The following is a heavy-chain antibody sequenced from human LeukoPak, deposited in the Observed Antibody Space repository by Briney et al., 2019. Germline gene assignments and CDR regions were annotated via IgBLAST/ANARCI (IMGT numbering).Heavy chain of an antibody. CDR2: ISFDGTNK. J-gene: IGHJ4*02. CDR1: GVTLSNYA. Sequence: GGSLRLSCTASGVTLSNYAMHWVRRPPGRGLEWVAVISFDGTNKYHGDSVEGRFSVSRDNSKNTLYLQMNSLRPDDTAMYYCATDYGDYEPIDCWVQGTLVTVSS. CDR3: ATDYGDYEPIDC. D-gene: IGHD4-17*01. V-gene: IGHV3-30*04.